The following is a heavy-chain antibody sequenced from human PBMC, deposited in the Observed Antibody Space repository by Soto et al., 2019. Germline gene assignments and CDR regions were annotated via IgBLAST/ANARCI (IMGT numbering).Heavy chain of an antibody. V-gene: IGHV1-69*13. CDR2: IIPIFGTA. CDR1: GGTFSSYA. D-gene: IGHD2-8*01. CDR3: AISVGYCTNGVCPFDY. J-gene: IGHJ4*02. Sequence: GASVKVTCKASGGTFSSYAISWVRLAPGQGLEWMGGIIPIFGTANYAQKFQGRVTITADESTSTAYMELSSLRSEDTAVYYCAISVGYCTNGVCPFDYWGQGTLATVSS.